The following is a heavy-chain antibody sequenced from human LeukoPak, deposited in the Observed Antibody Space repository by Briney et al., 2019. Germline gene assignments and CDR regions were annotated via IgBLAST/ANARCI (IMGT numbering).Heavy chain of an antibody. CDR1: GLTVSSNC. J-gene: IGHJ5*02. Sequence: GGSLRLSCAASGLTVSSNCMSWVRQAPGKGLEWVSFIYSGGSTYYTDSVKGRFTISRDNSRNTLYLQMYSLRVEDTAVYYCAKDRPYISSWYGCSTPWGQGTLVTVSS. V-gene: IGHV3-53*01. D-gene: IGHD2-2*01. CDR2: IYSGGST. CDR3: AKDRPYISSWYGCSTP.